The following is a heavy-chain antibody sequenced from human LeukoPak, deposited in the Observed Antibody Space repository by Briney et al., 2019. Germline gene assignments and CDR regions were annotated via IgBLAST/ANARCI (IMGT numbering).Heavy chain of an antibody. Sequence: GGSLRLSCAASGFTFSDYYMSWIRQAPGKGLEWVSYISSSGSTIYYADSVKGRFTISRDNAKNSLYLQMNSLRAEDTAVYYCAREVDQSDLTYDYWGQGTLVTVSS. CDR3: AREVDQSDLTYDY. CDR1: GFTFSDYY. CDR2: ISSSGSTI. J-gene: IGHJ4*02. V-gene: IGHV3-11*01. D-gene: IGHD5-12*01.